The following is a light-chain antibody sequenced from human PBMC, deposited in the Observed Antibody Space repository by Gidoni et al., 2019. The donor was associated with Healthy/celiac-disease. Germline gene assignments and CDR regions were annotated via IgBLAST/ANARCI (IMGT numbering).Light chain of an antibody. CDR3: QSYDSSLSVV. CDR1: SSNIGAGYD. Sequence: ISCTGSSSNIGAGYDVHWYQQLPGTAPKLLIYGNSNRPSGVPDRFSGSKSGTSASLAITGLQAEDEADYYCQSYDSSLSVVFGGGTKLTVL. CDR2: GNS. V-gene: IGLV1-40*01. J-gene: IGLJ2*01.